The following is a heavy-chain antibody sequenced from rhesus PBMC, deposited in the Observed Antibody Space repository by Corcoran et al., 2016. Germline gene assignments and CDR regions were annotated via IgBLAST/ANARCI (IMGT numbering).Heavy chain of an antibody. J-gene: IGHJ4*01. CDR1: GGSFSGYY. Sequence: QVQLQESGPGLVKPSETLSLTCAVSGGSFSGYYWGWIRQPPGKGLGGVGYISGSSGSTDYNPALKSRVTISTDTSKNQFSLKLSSVTAADTAVYYCARDYSGRVIDYWGQGVLVTVSS. V-gene: IGHV4-165*01. D-gene: IGHD6-25*01. CDR2: ISGSSGST. CDR3: ARDYSGRVIDY.